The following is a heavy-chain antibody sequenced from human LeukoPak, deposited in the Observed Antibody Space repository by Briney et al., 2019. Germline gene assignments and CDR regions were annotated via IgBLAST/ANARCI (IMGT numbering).Heavy chain of an antibody. Sequence: GGSLRLSCAASGFTFSSYAMSWVRQAPGKGLEWVSAISGSGGRTYYADTVKGRFTISRDNSKNTLYLQMNSLRAEDTAVYYCASSLYDYVWGSYRYTPPDYWGQGTLVTVSS. V-gene: IGHV3-23*01. J-gene: IGHJ4*02. CDR2: ISGSGGRT. CDR3: ASSLYDYVWGSYRYTPPDY. CDR1: GFTFSSYA. D-gene: IGHD3-16*02.